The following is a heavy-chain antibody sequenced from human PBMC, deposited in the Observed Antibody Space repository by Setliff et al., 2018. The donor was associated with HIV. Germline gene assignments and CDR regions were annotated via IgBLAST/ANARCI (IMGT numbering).Heavy chain of an antibody. CDR1: GGSISTNSYY. CDR2: VHNSGGT. Sequence: PSETLSLTCTVSGGSISTNSYYWGWIRQSPGKGLEWVGNVHNSGGTNYNPSLKSRVSISVDTSKNQFFLNLNSVTAADTAVYYCTRLPHCSSSSGFVDYWGQGTLVTVSS. V-gene: IGHV4-39*07. J-gene: IGHJ4*02. CDR3: TRLPHCSSSSGFVDY. D-gene: IGHD2-2*01.